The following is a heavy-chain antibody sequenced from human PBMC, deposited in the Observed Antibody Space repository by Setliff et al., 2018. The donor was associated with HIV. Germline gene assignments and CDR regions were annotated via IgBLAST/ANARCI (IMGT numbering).Heavy chain of an antibody. Sequence: SEDLSLPCTVSGGCLSDYYWSWIRPPPGRGLEWIGYIYYSGNTNYKPSLKRRVTISLDTSKNQLSLKLSSLTAADTAVYYCAREDYYDSSGYAFDIWGQGTMVTVSS. J-gene: IGHJ3*02. CDR1: GGCLSDYY. CDR3: AREDYYDSSGYAFDI. D-gene: IGHD3-22*01. V-gene: IGHV4-59*12. CDR2: IYYSGNT.